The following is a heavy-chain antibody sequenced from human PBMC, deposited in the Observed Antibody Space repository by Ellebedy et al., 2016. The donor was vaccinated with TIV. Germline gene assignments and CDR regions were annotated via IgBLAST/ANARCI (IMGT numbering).Heavy chain of an antibody. CDR3: ARSPTNWGYRPHLNYYYGLDV. Sequence: GESLKISCEAAGFTFSDYAMHWVRQAPGKGLEWVALLSFDSDKEFYAASVKGRFTISSDNSKKTLYLHMDSLSGDDSAVYPSARSPTNWGYRPHLNYYYGLDVWGQGTTVIVSS. CDR2: LSFDSDKE. D-gene: IGHD7-27*01. CDR1: GFTFSDYA. J-gene: IGHJ6*02. V-gene: IGHV3-30*04.